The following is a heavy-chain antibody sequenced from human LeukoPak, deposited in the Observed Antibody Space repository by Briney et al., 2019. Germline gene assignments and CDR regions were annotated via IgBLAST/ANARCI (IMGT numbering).Heavy chain of an antibody. V-gene: IGHV3-21*01. CDR3: ARYYGSGSPPFDY. D-gene: IGHD3-10*01. CDR2: ISDSSSYI. J-gene: IGHJ4*02. Sequence: GGSLRLSCAASGFTFSSYSMNWVRQAPGKGLEWVSSISDSSSYIYYADSVKGRFTISRDNAKNSLYLQMNSLRAEDTAVYYCARYYGSGSPPFDYWGQGTLVTVSS. CDR1: GFTFSSYS.